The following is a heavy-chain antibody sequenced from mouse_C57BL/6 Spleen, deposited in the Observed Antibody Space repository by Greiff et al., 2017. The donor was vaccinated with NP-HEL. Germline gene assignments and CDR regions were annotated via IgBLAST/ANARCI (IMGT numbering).Heavy chain of an antibody. CDR3: ARAAYSNYVAMDY. J-gene: IGHJ4*01. D-gene: IGHD2-5*01. CDR2: IHPNSGST. Sequence: QVQLKQPGAELVKPGASVKLSCKASGYTFTSYWMHWVKQRPGQGLEWIGMIHPNSGSTNYNEKFKSKATLTVDKSSSTAYMQLSSLTSEDSAVYYCARAAYSNYVAMDYWGQGTSVTVSS. V-gene: IGHV1-64*01. CDR1: GYTFTSYW.